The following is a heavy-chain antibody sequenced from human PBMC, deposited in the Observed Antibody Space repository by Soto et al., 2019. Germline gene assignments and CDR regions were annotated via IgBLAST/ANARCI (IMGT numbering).Heavy chain of an antibody. V-gene: IGHV5-51*01. J-gene: IGHJ6*02. CDR3: ARREYCTSSSCPYYYYGMDV. CDR1: GYSFTTYW. Sequence: GAFLKISCKGSGYSFTTYWIAWVRQMPGKGLEWMGIIYPVDSDVRYSPSFQGQVTISADKSISTAYLRWNSRKASDTAMYYCARREYCTSSSCPYYYYGMDVWGQGTTVTVS. D-gene: IGHD2-2*01. CDR2: IYPVDSDV.